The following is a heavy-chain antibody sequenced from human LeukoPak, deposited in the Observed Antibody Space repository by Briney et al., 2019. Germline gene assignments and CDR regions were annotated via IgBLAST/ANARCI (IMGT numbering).Heavy chain of an antibody. V-gene: IGHV1-2*02. D-gene: IGHD2-15*01. CDR1: GYTFTDYY. Sequence: ASVKVSCKASGYTFTDYYMHWVRQAPGQGLEWMGWINPNSGGTNYAQKFQGRVTMTRDTSISTAYMELSRLRSDDTAVYYCARDFRYCSGGSCYPSWFDPWGRGTLVTVSS. CDR2: INPNSGGT. J-gene: IGHJ5*02. CDR3: ARDFRYCSGGSCYPSWFDP.